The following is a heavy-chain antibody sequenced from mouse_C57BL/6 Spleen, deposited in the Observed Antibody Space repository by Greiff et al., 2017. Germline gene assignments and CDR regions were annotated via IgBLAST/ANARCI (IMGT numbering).Heavy chain of an antibody. D-gene: IGHD1-1*01. CDR2: IHPNSGST. V-gene: IGHV1-64*01. J-gene: IGHJ2*01. Sequence: QVQLQQPGAELVKPGASVKLSCKASGYTFTSYWMHWVKQRPGQGLEWIGMIHPNSGSTNYNEKFKSKATLTVDKSSSTAYMQLSSLTSEDSAVYYCAHYYVSSYEYYFDYWGQGTTLTVSS. CDR3: AHYYVSSYEYYFDY. CDR1: GYTFTSYW.